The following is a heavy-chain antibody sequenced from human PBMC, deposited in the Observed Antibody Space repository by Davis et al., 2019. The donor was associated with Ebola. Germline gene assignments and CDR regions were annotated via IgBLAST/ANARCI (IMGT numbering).Heavy chain of an antibody. CDR3: ATGEAAGILNN. Sequence: SVKVSCKASGDTFGGYAISWVRQAPGQGLEWMGGIIPIFGTANYAQKFQGRVTITADKSTSTAYMELSGLRSEDTAVYYCATGEAAGILNNWGQGTLVTVSS. J-gene: IGHJ4*02. CDR1: GDTFGGYA. D-gene: IGHD6-13*01. V-gene: IGHV1-69*06. CDR2: IIPIFGTA.